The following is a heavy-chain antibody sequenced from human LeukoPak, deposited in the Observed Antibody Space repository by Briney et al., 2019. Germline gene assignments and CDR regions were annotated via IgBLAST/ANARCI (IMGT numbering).Heavy chain of an antibody. J-gene: IGHJ6*03. CDR2: IVPVFGAV. CDR3: ARGAGVVPAAKSLGYYLYYYMDV. Sequence: ASVKVSCKVSGDTFSTFGFTWVRQAPGQGLEWMGGIVPVFGAVNSAPKFQDRITVTADESTSTVYMELNSLRSDDSTVYFCARGAGVVPAAKSLGYYLYYYMDVWGEGTTVTVSS. CDR1: GDTFSTFG. D-gene: IGHD2-2*01. V-gene: IGHV1-69*13.